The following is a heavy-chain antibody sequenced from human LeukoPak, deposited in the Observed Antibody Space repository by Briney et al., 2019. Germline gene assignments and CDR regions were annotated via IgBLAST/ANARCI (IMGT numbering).Heavy chain of an antibody. J-gene: IGHJ4*02. V-gene: IGHV3-21*01. D-gene: IGHD5-18*01. CDR2: ISSSSSYI. Sequence: GGSLRLSCAASGFTFSSYTMNWVRQAPGKGLEWVSSISSSSSYIYYADSVKGRFTISRDNAKNSLYLQMNSLRAEDTAMYYCAIDTAMVIFDYWGQGTLVTVSS. CDR3: AIDTAMVIFDY. CDR1: GFTFSSYT.